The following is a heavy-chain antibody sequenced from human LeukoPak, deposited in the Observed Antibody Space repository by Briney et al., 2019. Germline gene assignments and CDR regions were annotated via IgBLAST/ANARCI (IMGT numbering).Heavy chain of an antibody. CDR1: GFTFSSYA. CDR2: ISGSGGST. J-gene: IGHJ4*02. D-gene: IGHD2/OR15-2a*01. V-gene: IGHV3-23*01. CDR3: ARGLLENTTTYFDY. Sequence: GGSLRLSCAASGFTFSSYAMSWVRQAPGKGLEWVSAISGSGGSTYYADSVKGRFTISRDNSKSTLYLQINSLRAEDTAVYYCARGLLENTTTYFDYWGQGTLVTVSS.